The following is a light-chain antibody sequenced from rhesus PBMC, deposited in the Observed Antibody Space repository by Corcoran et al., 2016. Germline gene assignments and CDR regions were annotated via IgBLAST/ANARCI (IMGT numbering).Light chain of an antibody. J-gene: IGKJ2*01. V-gene: IGKV3S9*01. Sequence: EIVMTQSPATLSLSPGERATLSCRASQSVSSYVAWYQQKPAQAPRLPIYGASSRAPGIPDRFSGSGSGTDVTLIISSLEPEEVGVYYGQQYNNWNSFGQGTKVEIK. CDR2: GAS. CDR3: QQYNNWNS. CDR1: QSVSSY.